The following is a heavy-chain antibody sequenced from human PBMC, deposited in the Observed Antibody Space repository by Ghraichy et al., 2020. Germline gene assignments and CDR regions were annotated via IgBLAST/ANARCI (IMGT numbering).Heavy chain of an antibody. V-gene: IGHV3-33*06. CDR3: AKDSHEVITTTHGYHGMDV. CDR1: GFTFSNFG. CDR2: IWFDGYKK. Sequence: GGSLRLSCAASGFTFSNFGMHWVRQAPGKGLEWVAVIWFDGYKKYYADSVKGQFTISRDNSKNIVYLQMNSLRAEDTAVYYCAKDSHEVITTTHGYHGMDVWGQGTTVTVSS. D-gene: IGHD1-1*01. J-gene: IGHJ6*02.